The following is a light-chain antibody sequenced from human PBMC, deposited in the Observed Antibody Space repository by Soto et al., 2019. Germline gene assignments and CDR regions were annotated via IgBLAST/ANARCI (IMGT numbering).Light chain of an antibody. CDR1: QSVSSN. V-gene: IGKV3D-15*01. CDR3: QQYNNWPLT. Sequence: EIVMTQSPATLSVSPGERATLSCRASQSVSSNLAWYQQKPGQAPRLLIYDASTRATGIPARFSGSQSGTEFTLTISSLLSEDFAVYSCQQYNNWPLTFGGGSKVDIK. CDR2: DAS. J-gene: IGKJ4*01.